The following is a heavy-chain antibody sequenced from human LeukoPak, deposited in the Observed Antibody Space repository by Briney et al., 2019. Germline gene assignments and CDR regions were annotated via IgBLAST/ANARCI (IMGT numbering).Heavy chain of an antibody. Sequence: SVKLSCKASGGTFSIYAISWVRQAPGQRLEWMGRIIPIFGIANYAQKFQGRVTITADKSTSTAFMELSSLRSEDTAVYYCARARSEYYDFWSGYDYWGQGTRVTVSS. J-gene: IGHJ4*02. CDR3: ARARSEYYDFWSGYDY. D-gene: IGHD3-3*01. CDR2: IIPIFGIA. V-gene: IGHV1-69*04. CDR1: GGTFSIYA.